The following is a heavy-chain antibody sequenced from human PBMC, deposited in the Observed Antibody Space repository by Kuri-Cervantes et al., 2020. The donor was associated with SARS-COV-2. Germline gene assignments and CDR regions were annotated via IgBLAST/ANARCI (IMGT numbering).Heavy chain of an antibody. CDR1: GFTFSRHA. D-gene: IGHD6-19*01. Sequence: GGSLRLSCAVSGFTFSRHAMSWVRQAPGKGLEWVSSISSSSSYIYYADSVKGRFTISRDNAKNSLYLQMNSLRADDTAVYYCARDYLSRGVPGTGLNYWGQGTMVTVSS. J-gene: IGHJ4*03. CDR3: ARDYLSRGVPGTGLNY. V-gene: IGHV3-21*01. CDR2: ISSSSSYI.